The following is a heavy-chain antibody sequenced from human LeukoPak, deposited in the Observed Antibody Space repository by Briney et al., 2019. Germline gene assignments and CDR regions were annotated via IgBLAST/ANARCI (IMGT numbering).Heavy chain of an antibody. Sequence: SETLSLTCTVSGGSISSTSYYWSWIRQPPGKGLEWIGYIYYSGSTNYNPSLKSRVTISVDTSKNQFSLKLSSATAADTAVYYCARRYCSGGSCYSSLDYWGQGSLVTVSS. CDR3: ARRYCSGGSCYSSLDY. CDR2: IYYSGST. V-gene: IGHV4-61*05. J-gene: IGHJ4*02. CDR1: GGSISSTSYY. D-gene: IGHD2-15*01.